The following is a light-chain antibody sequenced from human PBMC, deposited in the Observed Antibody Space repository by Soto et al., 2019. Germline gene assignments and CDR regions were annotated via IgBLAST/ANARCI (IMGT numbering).Light chain of an antibody. Sequence: EIVMTQSPATLSSSPGEGVTLSCKASQGVPSRIAWYQHKPGQAPRLLIYGASTRATGVPARFSGSGSGTEFTLTISSLQSEDFAVYYCQQYSNWPPITFGQGTRLEIK. CDR1: QGVPSR. CDR2: GAS. V-gene: IGKV3-15*01. CDR3: QQYSNWPPIT. J-gene: IGKJ5*01.